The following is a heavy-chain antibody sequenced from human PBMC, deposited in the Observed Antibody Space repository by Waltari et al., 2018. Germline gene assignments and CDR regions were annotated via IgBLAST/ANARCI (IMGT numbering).Heavy chain of an antibody. CDR3: ARAAAAGTGFDP. Sequence: QVQLVQSAAEVNKPGASVKVSCKASGYTSTSYDLNWVGQATGQGLEWMGWMNPNSGNTGYAQKFQGRVTITRNTSISTAYMELSSLRSEDTAVYYCARAAAAGTGFDPWGQGTLVTVSS. D-gene: IGHD6-13*01. CDR2: MNPNSGNT. CDR1: GYTSTSYD. J-gene: IGHJ5*02. V-gene: IGHV1-8*03.